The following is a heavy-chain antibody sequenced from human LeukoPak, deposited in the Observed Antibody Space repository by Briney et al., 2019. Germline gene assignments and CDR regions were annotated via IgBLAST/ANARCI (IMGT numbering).Heavy chain of an antibody. V-gene: IGHV1-18*01. CDR2: ISAYNGNT. CDR3: ARDKAVTTELTQYFHH. J-gene: IGHJ1*01. D-gene: IGHD4-11*01. CDR1: GYTFTSYG. Sequence: ASVKVSCKASGYTFTSYGISWVRQALGQGLEWMGWISAYNGNTNYAQKLQGRVTMTTDTSTSTAYMELRSLTSDDTAVYYCARDKAVTTELTQYFHHWGQGTLVTVSS.